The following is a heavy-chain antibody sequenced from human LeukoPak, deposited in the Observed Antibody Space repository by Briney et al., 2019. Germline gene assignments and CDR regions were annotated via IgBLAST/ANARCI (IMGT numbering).Heavy chain of an antibody. CDR3: ARLGYNYGGRSDY. D-gene: IGHD5-18*01. J-gene: IGHJ4*02. V-gene: IGHV4-39*01. Sequence: KSSETLSLTCTVSGGSISTSSYYWGWIRQPPGKGLEWIGSIYYSGSTYYNPSLKSRVTISVDTSKNQFSLKLSSLTAADTAVYYCARLGYNYGGRSDYWGQGTLVTVSS. CDR2: IYYSGST. CDR1: GGSISTSSYY.